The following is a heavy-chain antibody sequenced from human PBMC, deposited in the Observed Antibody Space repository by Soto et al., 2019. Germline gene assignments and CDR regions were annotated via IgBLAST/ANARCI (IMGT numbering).Heavy chain of an antibody. Sequence: GGSLRLSCAASGFTFSSYVMNWVRQAPGKGLERVAAISGSGGCTYYGDSVEGRFTVSRDNPKNTLYLQMNSLRAEDTAVYYCARGPRAPPPHDYGMDVWGQGTTVTVSS. J-gene: IGHJ6*02. CDR1: GFTFSSYV. CDR3: ARGPRAPPPHDYGMDV. CDR2: ISGSGGCT. V-gene: IGHV3-23*01.